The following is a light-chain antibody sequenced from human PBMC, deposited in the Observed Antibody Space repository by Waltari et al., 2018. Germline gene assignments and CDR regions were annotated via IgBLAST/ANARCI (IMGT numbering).Light chain of an antibody. CDR2: RNN. V-gene: IGLV1-47*01. CDR1: SSNIGSKY. J-gene: IGLJ1*01. Sequence: QSVLTQPPSASGTPGQRVTISCSGSSSNIGSKYVYWYQQLPGTAPKLLIYRNNQRPSGFPDRFSGSKSGTSASLAISGLRSEDEADYYCAAWDDSLSVYVFGTGTKVTVL. CDR3: AAWDDSLSVYV.